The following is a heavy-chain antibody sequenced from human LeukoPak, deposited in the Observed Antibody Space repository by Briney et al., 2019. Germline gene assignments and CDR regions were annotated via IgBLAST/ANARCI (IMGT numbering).Heavy chain of an antibody. D-gene: IGHD2-2*02. J-gene: IGHJ4*02. CDR1: SDSISNYY. CDR3: ARECSITTCYMPRY. V-gene: IGHV4-59*01. CDR2: IYDSGST. Sequence: SETLSLTCTVSSDSISNYYWSWIRQPPGKGLEWIGYIYDSGSTNYNPSLKSRVTISVDTSKNQFSLRLSSVTAADTAVYYCARECSITTCYMPRYWGQGTLVTVSS.